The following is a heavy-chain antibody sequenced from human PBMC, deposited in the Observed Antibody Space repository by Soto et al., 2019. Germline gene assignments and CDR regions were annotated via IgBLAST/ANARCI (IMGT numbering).Heavy chain of an antibody. CDR3: ARDMWSGGYKWFDS. CDR2: ISNDGRVQ. Sequence: PGGSRRLSCTSSTISINVHGIQWVRQAPAKGLEWVAFISNDGRVQYYAYSVKGRFTISRDYSKNTVDLQMNSLRNEETAVYYCARDMWSGGYKWFDSWGTGTRVSVSS. CDR1: TISINVHG. V-gene: IGHV3-30*03. J-gene: IGHJ5*01. D-gene: IGHD2-15*01.